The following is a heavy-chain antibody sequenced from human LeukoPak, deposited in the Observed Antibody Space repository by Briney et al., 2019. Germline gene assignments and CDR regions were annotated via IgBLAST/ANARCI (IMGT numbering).Heavy chain of an antibody. CDR2: IKQDGSEK. V-gene: IGHV3-7*01. J-gene: IGHJ4*02. Sequence: GGSLRLSCVASGFTFSSYWMSWVRQAPGEGLEWVANIKQDGSEKNYVDSVKGRFTISRDNAKNSLFLQMNSLRAEDTAVYYCARHYFDYWGQGTMVTVSS. CDR1: GFTFSSYW. CDR3: ARHYFDY.